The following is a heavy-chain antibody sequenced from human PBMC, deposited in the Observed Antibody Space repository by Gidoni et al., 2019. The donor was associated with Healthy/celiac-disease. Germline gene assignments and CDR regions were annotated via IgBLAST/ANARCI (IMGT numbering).Heavy chain of an antibody. Sequence: EVQLLESGGGLVQPGGSLRLACAASGFTFSSDAMSWVRQAPGKGLEWVSAISGSGGSTYYADSVKGRFTISRDNAKNTLYLQMNSLRAEDTAVYYCAKAYMTVAGIIDYWGQGTLVTVSS. D-gene: IGHD6-19*01. J-gene: IGHJ4*02. CDR2: ISGSGGST. CDR3: AKAYMTVAGIIDY. V-gene: IGHV3-23*01. CDR1: GFTFSSDA.